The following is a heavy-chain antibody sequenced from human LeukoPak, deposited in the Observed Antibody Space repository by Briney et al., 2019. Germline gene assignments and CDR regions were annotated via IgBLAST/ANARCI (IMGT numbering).Heavy chain of an antibody. CDR3: AREGCYGSGSPPSLYFDY. D-gene: IGHD3-10*01. J-gene: IGHJ4*02. Sequence: GSLRHSCAASGFTFRNYVIHWVRQAPGKGLEWVAVTSPDLNVKLYADSVKGRFTISRDNSRSTLYLQMNSLRPEDTAIYYCAREGCYGSGSPPSLYFDYWGQGTLVTVSS. CDR2: TSPDLNVK. V-gene: IGHV3-30-3*01. CDR1: GFTFRNYV.